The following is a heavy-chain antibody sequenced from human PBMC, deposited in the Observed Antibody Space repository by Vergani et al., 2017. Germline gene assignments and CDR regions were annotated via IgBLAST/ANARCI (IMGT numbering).Heavy chain of an antibody. J-gene: IGHJ4*02. Sequence: QVQLVQSGAEVKKPGASVKVSCKASGYTFTSYGISWVRQAPGQGLEWMGWISAYNGNTNYAQKFQERVTITRDMSTSTAYMELSSLRSEDTAVYYCAAELSYGDYSRWGQGTLVTVSS. V-gene: IGHV1-18*01. CDR3: AAELSYGDYSR. CDR1: GYTFTSYG. D-gene: IGHD4-17*01. CDR2: ISAYNGNT.